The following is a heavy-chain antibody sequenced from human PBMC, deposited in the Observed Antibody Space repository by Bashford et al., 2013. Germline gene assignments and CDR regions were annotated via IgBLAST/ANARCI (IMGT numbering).Heavy chain of an antibody. CDR2: IKQDGSEE. J-gene: IGHJ5*02. Sequence: VRQAPGKGLEWVANIKQDGSEEYYVDSVKGRFTISRDNAQNSLYLQMNSLRAEDTAVYYCVRDDFGYLMRGTQAGHNWFDPWGQGTLVTVSS. D-gene: IGHD5-18*01. V-gene: IGHV3-7*01. CDR3: VRDDFGYLMRGTQAGHNWFDP.